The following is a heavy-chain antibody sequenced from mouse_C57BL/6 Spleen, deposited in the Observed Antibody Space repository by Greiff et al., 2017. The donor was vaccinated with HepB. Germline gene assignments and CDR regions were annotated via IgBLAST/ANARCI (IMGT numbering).Heavy chain of an antibody. CDR3: ARARQLRLRTLDY. D-gene: IGHD3-2*01. Sequence: VQLQQSDAELVKPGASVKISCKVSGYTFTDHTIHWMKQRPEQGLEWIGYIYPRDGRTKYNEKFKGKATLTADKSSSKAYMQLNILNSEDSAVYFFARARQLRLRTLDYWGQGTTLTVSS. J-gene: IGHJ2*01. CDR2: IYPRDGRT. CDR1: GYTFTDHT. V-gene: IGHV1-78*01.